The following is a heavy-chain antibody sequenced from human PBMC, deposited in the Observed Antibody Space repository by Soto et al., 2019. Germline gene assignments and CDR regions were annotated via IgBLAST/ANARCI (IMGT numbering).Heavy chain of an antibody. CDR1: GCTFSSYG. CDR2: ISYEGSYK. J-gene: IGHJ2*01. V-gene: IGHV3-30*18. CDR3: AKWGRGFDL. D-gene: IGHD3-10*01. Sequence: QVQLVESGGGVVQPGRSLRLSWAAAGCTFSSYGMHWVRQAPGKGLVWVAVISYEGSYKYYADSVKGRFTSSRDHYKNTLYLQTNGLRAEDTAVYYCAKWGRGFDLWGRGTLVTVSS.